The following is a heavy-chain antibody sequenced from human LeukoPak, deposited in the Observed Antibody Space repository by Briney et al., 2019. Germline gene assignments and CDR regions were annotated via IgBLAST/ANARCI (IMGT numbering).Heavy chain of an antibody. CDR3: ARSKSTYGSGSYVDY. V-gene: IGHV1-69*13. CDR1: GGTFSSYA. CDR2: IIPIFGTA. Sequence: SVKVSCKASGGTFSSYAISWVRQAPGQGLEWMGGIIPIFGTANYAQKFQGRVTVTADESTSTAYMELSSLRSEDTAVYYCARSKSTYGSGSYVDYWGQGTLVTVSS. J-gene: IGHJ4*02. D-gene: IGHD3-10*01.